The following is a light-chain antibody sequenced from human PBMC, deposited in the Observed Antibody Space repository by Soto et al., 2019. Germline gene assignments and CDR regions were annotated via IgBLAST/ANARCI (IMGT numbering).Light chain of an antibody. V-gene: IGKV1-5*03. CDR1: QTISNW. J-gene: IGKJ4*01. Sequence: DIQMTQSPSTLSATVGDRVSITCRASQTISNWLAWYQQKPGQAPKLLIYKASTLETGVPSRFSGSGSGTDFTLTISSLQPDDFASYYCQQYSTCPPLPFGGGTKLESK. CDR2: KAS. CDR3: QQYSTCPPLP.